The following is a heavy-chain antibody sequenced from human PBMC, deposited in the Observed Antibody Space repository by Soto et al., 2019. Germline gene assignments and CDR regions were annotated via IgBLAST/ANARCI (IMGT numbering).Heavy chain of an antibody. D-gene: IGHD6-19*01. CDR2: MYDRGST. CDR3: AGREESVQWLAFDY. V-gene: IGHV4-30-4*01. J-gene: IGHJ4*02. Sequence: VQLQESGPGLVKPSQTLSLTCTVSGGSVSSGDSYWSWIRQPPGKGLEWIGYMYDRGSTYYNPSLKSRVTMSVDTSKNQISLKLRSVTATDTAVYYCAGREESVQWLAFDYWGQGALVTVSS. CDR1: GGSVSSGDSY.